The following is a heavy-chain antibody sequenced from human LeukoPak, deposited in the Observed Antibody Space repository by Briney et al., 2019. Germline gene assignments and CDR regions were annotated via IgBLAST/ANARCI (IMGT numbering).Heavy chain of an antibody. CDR2: ISSSSSYI. Sequence: SGGSLRLSCAASGFTFSSYSMNWVRQAPRKGLEWVSSISSSSSYIYYADSVKGRFTISRDNAKNSLYLQMNSLRAEDTAVYYCARVSGYSSGWFDYWGQGTLVTVSS. CDR1: GFTFSSYS. CDR3: ARVSGYSSGWFDY. V-gene: IGHV3-21*01. J-gene: IGHJ4*02. D-gene: IGHD6-19*01.